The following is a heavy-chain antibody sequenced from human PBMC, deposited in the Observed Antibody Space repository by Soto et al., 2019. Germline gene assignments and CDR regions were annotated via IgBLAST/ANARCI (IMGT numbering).Heavy chain of an antibody. CDR3: TTDYYDSSGYYYVVIGY. D-gene: IGHD3-22*01. Sequence: GGSLRLSCAVSGFTFSNAWMNWVRQAPGKGLEWVGRIKSKTAGGTTDYAAPVKGRFTISRDDSKNTLYLQMNSLKTEDTAVYYCTTDYYDSSGYYYVVIGYWGQGTLVTVSS. V-gene: IGHV3-15*07. J-gene: IGHJ4*02. CDR2: IKSKTAGGTT. CDR1: GFTFSNAW.